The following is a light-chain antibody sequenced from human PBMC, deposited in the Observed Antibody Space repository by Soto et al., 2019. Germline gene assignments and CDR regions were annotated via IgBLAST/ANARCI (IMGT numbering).Light chain of an antibody. Sequence: DIQMTQSPSSLSASVGDRVTITCRASQGITSYLAWYQQKPGKAPKLLIYAASTLQGGVPSRFSGSGSGTDFTLTISSLQTEDFATYYCQQLNSYPLTFGGGTKVDIK. CDR3: QQLNSYPLT. V-gene: IGKV1-9*01. J-gene: IGKJ4*01. CDR1: QGITSY. CDR2: AAS.